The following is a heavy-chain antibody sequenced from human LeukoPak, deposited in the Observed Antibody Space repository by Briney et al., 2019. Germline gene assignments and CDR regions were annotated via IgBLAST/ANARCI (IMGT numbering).Heavy chain of an antibody. CDR2: ISTSSSYT. CDR1: GFTFSDYY. D-gene: IGHD6-19*01. Sequence: GGSLRLSCAASGFTFSDYYVSWIRQAPGKGLEWVSYISTSSSYTNYADSVKGRFTISRDNSKKLLYLQMNSLRAEDTAVYYCARDDIAVAGFVYYYYGTDVWGQGTTVTVSS. V-gene: IGHV3-11*06. CDR3: ARDDIAVAGFVYYYYGTDV. J-gene: IGHJ6*02.